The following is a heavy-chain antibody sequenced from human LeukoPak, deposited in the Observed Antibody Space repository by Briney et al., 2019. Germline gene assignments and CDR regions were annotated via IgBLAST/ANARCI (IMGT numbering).Heavy chain of an antibody. CDR1: GCSISSYY. V-gene: IGHV4-59*01. J-gene: IGHJ6*02. CDR3: ASLGGSATPRAYGMDV. Sequence: SETLSLTCTVSGCSISSYYWSWIRQPPGKGLEWIGYIYYSGSTNYNPSLKSRVTISVDTSKNQFSLKLSSVTAADTAVYYCASLGGSATPRAYGMDVWGQGTTVTVSS. D-gene: IGHD3-10*01. CDR2: IYYSGST.